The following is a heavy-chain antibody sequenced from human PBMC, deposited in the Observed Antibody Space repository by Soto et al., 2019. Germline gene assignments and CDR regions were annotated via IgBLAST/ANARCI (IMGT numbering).Heavy chain of an antibody. V-gene: IGHV4-34*01. J-gene: IGHJ6*02. CDR2: INHSGST. Sequence: QVQLQQWGAGLLKPSETLSLTCAVYGGSFSGYYWSWIRQPPGKGLEWIGEINHSGSTNYNPSLKSRVTISVDTSKNQFSLKVSSVTAADTAVYYCARGKAVRGVIITYYYYYGMDVWGQGTTVTVSS. CDR3: ARGKAVRGVIITYYYYYGMDV. CDR1: GGSFSGYY. D-gene: IGHD3-10*01.